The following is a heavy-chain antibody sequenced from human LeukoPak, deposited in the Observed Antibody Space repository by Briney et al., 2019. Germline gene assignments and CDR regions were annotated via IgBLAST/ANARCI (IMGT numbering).Heavy chain of an antibody. CDR1: GFTFSSYA. V-gene: IGHV3-23*01. D-gene: IGHD3-22*01. CDR2: ISGSGGST. CDR3: AKIARDYYDSSGHEAFDI. J-gene: IGHJ3*02. Sequence: PGGSLRLSCAASGFTFSSYAMSWVRQAPGKGLEWVSAISGSGGSTYYADSVKGRFTISRDNSKNTLYLQVNSLRAEDTAVYYCAKIARDYYDSSGHEAFDIWGQGTMVTVSS.